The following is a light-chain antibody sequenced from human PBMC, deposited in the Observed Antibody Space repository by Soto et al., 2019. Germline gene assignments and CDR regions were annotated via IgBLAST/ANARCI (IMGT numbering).Light chain of an antibody. V-gene: IGKV1-5*01. J-gene: IGKJ1*01. CDR1: QSISSW. CDR2: DAS. CDR3: QQYNSYST. Sequence: DLQMTQSPSTLSASVGDRVTITCRASQSISSWLAWYQQKPGKAPKLLIYDASSLESGAPSRFSGSGSGTEFTLTISSLQPDDFATYYCQQYNSYSTFGQGTKVEIK.